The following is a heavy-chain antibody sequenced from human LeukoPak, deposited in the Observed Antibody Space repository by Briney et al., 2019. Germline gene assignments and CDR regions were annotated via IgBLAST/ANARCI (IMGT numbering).Heavy chain of an antibody. CDR1: GFTFSSYA. D-gene: IGHD4-11*01. CDR2: ISSNGGST. V-gene: IGHV3-64D*06. CDR3: VKDRYSNYPTPSYDY. Sequence: GGSLRLSCSASGFTFSSYAMHWVRQAPGKGLEYVSAISSNGGSTYYADSVKGRFTISRDNSKNTLYLQMSSLRAEDTAVYYCVKDRYSNYPTPSYDYWGQGTLVTVSS. J-gene: IGHJ4*02.